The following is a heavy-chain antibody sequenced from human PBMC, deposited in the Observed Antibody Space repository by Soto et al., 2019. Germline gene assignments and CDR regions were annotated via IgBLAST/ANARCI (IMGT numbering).Heavy chain of an antibody. V-gene: IGHV4-34*01. CDR1: GGSFSGYY. J-gene: IGHJ4*02. CDR3: VSKGYCTGGHCYTRPFDY. Sequence: SETLSLTCAVSGGSFSGYYWSWIRQPPGKGLEWIGEINHSGSTNYNPSLKSRVTISVDTSKNQFSLKLSSVTAADTAVYYCVSKGYCTGGHCYTRPFDYWGQGTLVTVSS. D-gene: IGHD2-15*01. CDR2: INHSGST.